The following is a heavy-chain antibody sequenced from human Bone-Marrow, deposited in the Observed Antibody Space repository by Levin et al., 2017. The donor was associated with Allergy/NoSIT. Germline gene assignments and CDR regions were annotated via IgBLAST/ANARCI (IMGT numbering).Heavy chain of an antibody. V-gene: IGHV3-23*01. CDR3: AKYCSGVSCYSAFFS. D-gene: IGHD2-15*01. Sequence: PGGSLRLSCAASGFTFSTYAMSWVRQAPGKGLEWVSAISDNGASANYADSVRGRFTISRDNSKNALYLQMNSLRAEDTAVYYCAKYCSGVSCYSAFFSWGQGTLVTVSS. CDR2: ISDNGASA. CDR1: GFTFSTYA. J-gene: IGHJ5*02.